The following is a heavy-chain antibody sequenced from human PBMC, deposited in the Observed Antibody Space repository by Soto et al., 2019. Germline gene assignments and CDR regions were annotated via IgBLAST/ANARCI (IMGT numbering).Heavy chain of an antibody. J-gene: IGHJ4*02. CDR2: IYYSGST. CDR1: GGSIGSYY. CDR3: ARVAEGYYDFWSGYYSRYYFDY. Sequence: SETLSLTCTVSGGSIGSYYWSWIRQPPGKGLEWIGYIYYSGSTNYNPSLKSRVTISVDTSKNQFSLKLSSVTAADTAVYYCARVAEGYYDFWSGYYSRYYFDYWGQGTLVTVSS. V-gene: IGHV4-59*01. D-gene: IGHD3-3*01.